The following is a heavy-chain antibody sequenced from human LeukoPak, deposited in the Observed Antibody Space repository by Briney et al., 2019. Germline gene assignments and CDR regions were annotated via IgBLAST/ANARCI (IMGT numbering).Heavy chain of an antibody. CDR1: GGSISSSSYY. D-gene: IGHD4-17*01. CDR3: ARYFGDYPNYYFDY. J-gene: IGHJ4*02. V-gene: IGHV4-39*07. Sequence: SETLSLTCTVSGGSISSSSYYWAWIRQPPGKGLEWIGSIHYSGSTYYNPSLQSRVTISIDTSKNQFSLNLSSVTAADTAVYFCARYFGDYPNYYFDYWGQGTLVTVSS. CDR2: IHYSGST.